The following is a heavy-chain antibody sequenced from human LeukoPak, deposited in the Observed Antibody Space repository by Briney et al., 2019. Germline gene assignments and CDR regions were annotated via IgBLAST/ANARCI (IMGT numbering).Heavy chain of an antibody. CDR1: GGSISSYY. Sequence: PSETLSLTCTVSGGSISSYYWSWIRQPPGKGLEWIGYIYYSGSTNYNPSLKSRVTISVDTSKNQFSLKLSSVTAADTAVYYCARGSTVVTPFYFDYWGQGTLVTVSS. J-gene: IGHJ4*02. D-gene: IGHD4-23*01. CDR2: IYYSGST. V-gene: IGHV4-59*12. CDR3: ARGSTVVTPFYFDY.